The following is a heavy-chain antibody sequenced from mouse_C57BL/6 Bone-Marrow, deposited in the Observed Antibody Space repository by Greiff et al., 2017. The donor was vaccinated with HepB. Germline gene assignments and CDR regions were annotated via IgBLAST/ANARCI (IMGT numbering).Heavy chain of an antibody. Sequence: EVKLVESGGGLVQSGRSLRLSCATSGFTFSDFYMEWVRQAPGKGLEWIAASRNKANDYTTEYSAFVKGRFIVSRDTSQSILYLQMNALRAEDTAIYYCAREIYDGYYWYFDVWGTGTTVTVSS. CDR1: GFTFSDFY. V-gene: IGHV7-1*01. CDR2: SRNKANDYTT. CDR3: AREIYDGYYWYFDV. J-gene: IGHJ1*03. D-gene: IGHD2-3*01.